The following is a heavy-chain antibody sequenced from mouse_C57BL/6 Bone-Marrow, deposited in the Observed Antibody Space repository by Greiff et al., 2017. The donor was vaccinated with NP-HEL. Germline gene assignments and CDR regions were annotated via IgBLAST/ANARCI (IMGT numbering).Heavy chain of an antibody. CDR2: IYPRSGNT. CDR3: ARDGYYGGTY. CDR1: GYTFTSYG. D-gene: IGHD2-3*01. Sequence: QVQLQQSGAELARPGASVKLSCKASGYTFTSYGISWVKHRTGQGLEWIGEIYPRSGNTYYNEKFKGKATLTADKSSSTAYMELRSLTSEDSAVYFCARDGYYGGTYWGQGTLVTVSA. J-gene: IGHJ3*01. V-gene: IGHV1-81*01.